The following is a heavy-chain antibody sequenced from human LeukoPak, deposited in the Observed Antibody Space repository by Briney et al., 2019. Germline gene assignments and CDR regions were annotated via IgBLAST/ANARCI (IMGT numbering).Heavy chain of an antibody. CDR1: GFTFDDYA. CDR3: ARDIGYLTHDY. V-gene: IGHV3-9*01. D-gene: IGHD2-15*01. J-gene: IGHJ4*02. CDR2: ISWNSGTI. Sequence: PGRSLRLSCAASGFTFDDYAMHWVRQTPGRGLEWVSGISWNSGTIAYGDSVKGRFSISRDNAKNSLYLQINSLRADDTAVYYCARDIGYLTHDYWGQGTLVTVSS.